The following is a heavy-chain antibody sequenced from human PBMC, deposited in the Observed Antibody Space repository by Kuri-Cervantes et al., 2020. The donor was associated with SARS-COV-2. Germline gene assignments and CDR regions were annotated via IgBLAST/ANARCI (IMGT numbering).Heavy chain of an antibody. CDR3: VRDIGSGWYDYYYYYGMSV. CDR2: IYTSGST. CDR1: GGSISSYY. D-gene: IGHD6-19*01. J-gene: IGHJ6*02. V-gene: IGHV4-4*07. Sequence: SETLSLTCTVSGGSISSYYWSWIRQPAGKGLEWIGRIYTSGSTKYNPSLKSRVTMSVDTSKNRFSLKLSSVTAADTAVYYCVRDIGSGWYDYYYYYGMSVWCQGSTVNVSS.